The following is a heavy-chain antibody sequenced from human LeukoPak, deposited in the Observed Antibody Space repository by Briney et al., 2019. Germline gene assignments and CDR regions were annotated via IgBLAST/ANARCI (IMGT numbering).Heavy chain of an antibody. CDR2: IYSGGST. J-gene: IGHJ3*02. CDR1: GFTVSSDY. V-gene: IGHV3-66*01. CDR3: ARDLETDISDAFDI. Sequence: PGGSLRLSCAASGFTVSSDYMSWVRQAPGKGLEWVPVIYSGGSTYYADSVKGRFTISRDKSRNTLYLQMNSLRAEDTAVYYCARDLETDISDAFDIWGQGTMVTVSS. D-gene: IGHD3-9*01.